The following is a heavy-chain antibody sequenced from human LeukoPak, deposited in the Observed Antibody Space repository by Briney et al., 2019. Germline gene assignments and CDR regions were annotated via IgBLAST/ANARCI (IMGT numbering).Heavy chain of an antibody. CDR3: ARDSPGIMIFGVVTPN. CDR2: ISTSSTYR. D-gene: IGHD3-3*01. J-gene: IGHJ4*02. Sequence: GGSLRLSCAASGFTFSDYYTSWVRQAPGKGLEWVSYISTSSTYRKYADSVKDRFTISRDNAKNSLYLQMNSLRAEDTAVYYCARDSPGIMIFGVVTPNGGQGTLVTVSS. CDR1: GFTFSDYY. V-gene: IGHV3-11*05.